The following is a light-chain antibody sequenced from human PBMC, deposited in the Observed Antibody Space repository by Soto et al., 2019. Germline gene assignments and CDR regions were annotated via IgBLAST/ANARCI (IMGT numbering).Light chain of an antibody. CDR2: DTS. Sequence: EIVLTQSPATLSLSPGDRATLSCRASQSVNRYLAWYHEKPGQAPRLLIYDTSDRATGIPDRFSGSGSGTDFTLTISSVEPEAFAVYYCQHGSNWYTFRQGTKLEIK. CDR3: QHGSNWYT. J-gene: IGKJ2*01. V-gene: IGKV3-11*01. CDR1: QSVNRY.